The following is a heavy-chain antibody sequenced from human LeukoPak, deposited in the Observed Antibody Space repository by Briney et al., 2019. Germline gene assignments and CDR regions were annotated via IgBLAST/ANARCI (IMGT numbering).Heavy chain of an antibody. J-gene: IGHJ4*02. CDR2: ISSSSSYI. D-gene: IGHD4-17*01. V-gene: IGHV3-21*01. Sequence: PGGTLRLSCAASGSTFSSYSMNWVRQAPGKGLEWVSSISSSSSYIYYADSVKGRFTITRDNAKNSLYLQMNSLRAEDTAVYYCARGDYASNSGFDYWGQGTLVTVSS. CDR3: ARGDYASNSGFDY. CDR1: GSTFSSYS.